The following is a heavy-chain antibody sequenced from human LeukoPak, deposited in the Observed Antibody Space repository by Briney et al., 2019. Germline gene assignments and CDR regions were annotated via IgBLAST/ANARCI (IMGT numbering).Heavy chain of an antibody. Sequence: ASVKVSCKASGYTFTGYYMHWVRQAPGKGLEWVSSISSSSSYIYYADSVKGRFTISRDNAKNSLYLQMNSLRAEDTAVYYCARDFNFGAVANAFDIWGQGTMVTVSS. D-gene: IGHD6-19*01. J-gene: IGHJ3*02. CDR2: ISSSSSYI. V-gene: IGHV3-21*01. CDR1: GYTFTGYY. CDR3: ARDFNFGAVANAFDI.